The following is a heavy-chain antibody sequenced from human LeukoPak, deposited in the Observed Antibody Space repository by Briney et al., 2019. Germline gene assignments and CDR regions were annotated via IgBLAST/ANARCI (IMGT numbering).Heavy chain of an antibody. CDR1: GFTFSNYN. V-gene: IGHV3-23*01. CDR3: AKVRTYFYHGLDV. D-gene: IGHD1-14*01. Sequence: DPGGSLRLSCAASGFTFSNYNMNWVRQAPGKGLEWVSGISGTTSGTYYADSVKGRFTVSRDNSKNTLFLQVNSLRAEDTAVYYCAKVRTYFYHGLDVWGQGTTVTVSS. CDR2: ISGTTSGT. J-gene: IGHJ6*02.